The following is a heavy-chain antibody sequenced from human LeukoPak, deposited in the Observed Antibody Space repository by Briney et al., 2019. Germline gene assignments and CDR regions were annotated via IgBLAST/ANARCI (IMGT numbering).Heavy chain of an antibody. D-gene: IGHD6-19*01. CDR3: ARDRSGYSSGWYYH. CDR2: ISGDGGAT. J-gene: IGHJ5*02. CDR1: GFTFSNYA. Sequence: GGSLRLSCAASGFTFSNYAMSWVRQAPGKGLEWVSGISGDGGATYYADSVKGRFTISRDNSKNTLYLQMNSLRAEDTAVYYCARDRSGYSSGWYYHWGQGTLVTVSS. V-gene: IGHV3-23*01.